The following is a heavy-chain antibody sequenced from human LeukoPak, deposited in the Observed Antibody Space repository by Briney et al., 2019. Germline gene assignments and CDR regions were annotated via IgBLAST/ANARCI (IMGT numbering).Heavy chain of an antibody. CDR2: IYPSGRS. D-gene: IGHD3-10*01. CDR3: ASFYYGSGLAVDY. V-gene: IGHV4-4*09. Sequence: SGTLSLTCTVSGGSISTDYWNCIRQPPGRGLEWIGYIYPSGRSNYSPSLKSRVTISADTSKRQFSLKLTSVTAADTAVYYCASFYYGSGLAVDYWGQGTLVTVSS. J-gene: IGHJ4*02. CDR1: GGSISTDY.